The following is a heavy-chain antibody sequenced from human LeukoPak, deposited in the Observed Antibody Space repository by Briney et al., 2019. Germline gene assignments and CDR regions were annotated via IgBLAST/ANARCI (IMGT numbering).Heavy chain of an antibody. D-gene: IGHD3-16*01. CDR3: AREAVGGFDP. V-gene: IGHV3-21*01. J-gene: IGHJ5*02. Sequence: GGSLRLSCAASGFTFSSYSMNWVRQAPGEGLEWVSSISSSSSYIYYADSVKGRFTISRDNAKNSLYLQMNSLRAEDTAVYYCAREAVGGFDPWGQGTLVTVSS. CDR2: ISSSSSYI. CDR1: GFTFSSYS.